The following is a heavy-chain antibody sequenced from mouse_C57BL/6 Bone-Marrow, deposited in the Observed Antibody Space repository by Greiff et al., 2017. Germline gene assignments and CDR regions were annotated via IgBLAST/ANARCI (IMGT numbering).Heavy chain of an antibody. CDR1: GYTFTSYW. CDR2: IDPSDSET. Sequence: QVQLQQPGAELVRPGSSVKLSCKASGYTFTSYWMHWVKQRPIQGLEWIGNIDPSDSETHYNQKFKDKATLTVDKSSSTAYMQLSSLTSEDSAVYYCARVEDYYGSSLFAYWGQGTLVTVSA. D-gene: IGHD1-1*01. J-gene: IGHJ3*01. CDR3: ARVEDYYGSSLFAY. V-gene: IGHV1-52*01.